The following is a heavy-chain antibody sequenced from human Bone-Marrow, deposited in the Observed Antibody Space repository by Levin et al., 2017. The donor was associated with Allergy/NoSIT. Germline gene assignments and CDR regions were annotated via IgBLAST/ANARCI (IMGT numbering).Heavy chain of an antibody. J-gene: IGHJ2*01. CDR2: ISSTSSHI. V-gene: IGHV3-21*06. CDR3: ARVRGVMSDFWYFDL. D-gene: IGHD3/OR15-3a*01. CDR1: GFTFSTFT. Sequence: PGGSLRLSCATSGFTFSTFTLNWVRQAPGKGLEWVSSISSTSSHIFFADSTKGRFTISRDNANNSVYLQMNSLRVEDTAVYYCARVRGVMSDFWYFDLWGRGTLVTVSS.